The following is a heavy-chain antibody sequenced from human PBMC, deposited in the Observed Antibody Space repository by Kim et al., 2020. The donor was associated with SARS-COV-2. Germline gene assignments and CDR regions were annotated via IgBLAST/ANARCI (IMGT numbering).Heavy chain of an antibody. J-gene: IGHJ4*02. CDR1: GFSLSTSGMC. CDR3: ARIRCNCYSTTCQASYFDY. CDR2: IDWDDDK. V-gene: IGHV2-70*11. Sequence: SGPTLVNPTQTLTLTCAFSGFSLSTSGMCVSWIRQPPGKALEWLACIDWDDDKYYNTSLKTRLTISKDTSKNQVVLTMTNMDPVDTATYYCARIRCNCYSTTCQASYFDYWGQGTLVTVSS. D-gene: IGHD2-2*01.